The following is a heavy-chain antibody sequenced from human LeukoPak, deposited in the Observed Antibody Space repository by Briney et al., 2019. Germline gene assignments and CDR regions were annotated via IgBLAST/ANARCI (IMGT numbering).Heavy chain of an antibody. CDR1: GFTLGSYW. CDR3: ATNTSPQIVGLHYDAFDI. J-gene: IGHJ3*02. Sequence: HPGGSLRLSCSASGFTLGSYWMTWVRQAPGKGLEWVANISKDGSVENYVDSVKGRFTISRDNAKNSLYLQMNSLSAEDTALYYCATNTSPQIVGLHYDAFDIWGQGTMVTVSS. D-gene: IGHD3-22*01. V-gene: IGHV3-7*01. CDR2: ISKDGSVE.